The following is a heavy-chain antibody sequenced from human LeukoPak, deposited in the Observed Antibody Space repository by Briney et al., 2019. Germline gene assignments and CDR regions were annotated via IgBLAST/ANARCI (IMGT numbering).Heavy chain of an antibody. J-gene: IGHJ3*02. D-gene: IGHD3-22*01. Sequence: PSETLSLTCTVSGGSISSSSYYWGWIRQPPGKGLEWIGSIYYSGSTYYNPSLKSRVTISVDTSKNQFSLKLSSVTAADTAVYYCASVVVITTADAFDIWGQGTMVTVSS. CDR2: IYYSGST. V-gene: IGHV4-39*01. CDR3: ASVVVITTADAFDI. CDR1: GGSISSSSYY.